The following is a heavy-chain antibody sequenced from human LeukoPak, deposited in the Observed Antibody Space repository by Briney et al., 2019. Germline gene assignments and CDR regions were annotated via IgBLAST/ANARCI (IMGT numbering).Heavy chain of an antibody. J-gene: IGHJ3*02. CDR1: GFTFSSYG. Sequence: GRSLRLSCAASGFTFSSYGIHWVRQAPGKGLEWVAVVSYDGSEKYYADSVKGRLTISRDKSKNTVSLQMNSLRAEDTAVYYCAKDLDQFRWSGYFMGAFDIWGQGTMVTVSS. D-gene: IGHD3-3*01. V-gene: IGHV3-30*18. CDR2: VSYDGSEK. CDR3: AKDLDQFRWSGYFMGAFDI.